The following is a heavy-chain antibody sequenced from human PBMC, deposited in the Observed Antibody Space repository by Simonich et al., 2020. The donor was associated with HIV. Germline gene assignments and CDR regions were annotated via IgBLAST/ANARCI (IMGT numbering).Heavy chain of an antibody. V-gene: IGHV4-34*01. D-gene: IGHD3-3*01. CDR3: ARRTTAYYNFWSGYYFDY. J-gene: IGHJ4*02. Sequence: QVQLQQWGAGLLKPSETLSLTCAVYGGSFSGYYWSWIRQSPGKGLEWIGEINRSGSATYNPYLKSRVTIALDTYKNQFSVKLSSVTVADTAVYYCARRTTAYYNFWSGYYFDYWGQGTQVTVST. CDR1: GGSFSGYY. CDR2: INRSGSA.